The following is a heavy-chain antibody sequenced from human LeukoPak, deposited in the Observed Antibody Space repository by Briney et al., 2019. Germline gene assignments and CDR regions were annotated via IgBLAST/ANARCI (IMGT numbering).Heavy chain of an antibody. Sequence: GGSLRLSCAASGFTFSSYAMNWVRQAPGKGLEWVANIKQDGSEEYYVDSVKGRFTISRDNAKNSLYLQMNSLRAEDTAVYYCARGRGYSSSWYNYWGQGTLVTVSS. CDR2: IKQDGSEE. D-gene: IGHD6-13*01. V-gene: IGHV3-7*01. CDR3: ARGRGYSSSWYNY. J-gene: IGHJ4*02. CDR1: GFTFSSYA.